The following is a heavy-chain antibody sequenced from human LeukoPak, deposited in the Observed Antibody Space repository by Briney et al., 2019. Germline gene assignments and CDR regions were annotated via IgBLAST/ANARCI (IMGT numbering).Heavy chain of an antibody. V-gene: IGHV3-48*01. CDR1: GFTFSSYW. D-gene: IGHD4-17*01. CDR2: ISSSSRTI. J-gene: IGHJ4*02. Sequence: PGGSLRLSCAASGFTFSSYWMRWVRQAPGKGLEWVSYISSSSRTINYADSVKGRFTISRDNARDSLDLQMNSLRVEDTAVYYCARDLGTTVTTYLDYWGQGTLVTVSS. CDR3: ARDLGTTVTTYLDY.